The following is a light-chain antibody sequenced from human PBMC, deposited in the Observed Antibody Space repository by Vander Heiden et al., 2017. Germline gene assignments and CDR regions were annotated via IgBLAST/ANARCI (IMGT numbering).Light chain of an antibody. V-gene: IGLV3-1*01. CDR3: QAWDSSTVG. CDR1: KLGDKY. CDR2: QDN. Sequence: SYELTQPPSVSVSPGQTASVTCSGDKLGDKYACWYQQKPGQSPGVVIYQDNKRPSGIPERFSGSNSGNTATLTISGTQAMDEADDYCQAWDSSTVGCGGGTKLTVL. J-gene: IGLJ2*01.